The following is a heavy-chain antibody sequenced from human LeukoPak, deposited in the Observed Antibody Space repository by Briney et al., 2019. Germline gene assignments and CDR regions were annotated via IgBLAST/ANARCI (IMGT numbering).Heavy chain of an antibody. Sequence: GGSLRLSCAASGFTFSSYGMHWVRQAPGKGLEWVAVIWYDGSNKYYADSVKGRFTISRDNSKNTLYLQMNGLRAEDTAVYYCAKDQARNYYDSSGFDYWGQGTLVTVSS. V-gene: IGHV3-33*06. CDR1: GFTFSSYG. J-gene: IGHJ4*02. CDR2: IWYDGSNK. CDR3: AKDQARNYYDSSGFDY. D-gene: IGHD3-22*01.